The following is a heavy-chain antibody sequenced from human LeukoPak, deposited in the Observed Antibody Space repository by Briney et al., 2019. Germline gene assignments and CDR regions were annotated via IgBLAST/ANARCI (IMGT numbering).Heavy chain of an antibody. J-gene: IGHJ3*02. CDR3: AKSGSHNAFDT. CDR1: GFIFNTYA. CDR2: ISYDGGNK. V-gene: IGHV3-30-3*01. Sequence: GRSLRLSCAASGFIFNTYALHWVRQVPGKGLEWVTIISYDGGNKYYADSVKGRFTISRDNSKDTLYLQMDSLRPDDTAVYYCAKSGSHNAFDTWGQGTMVTVSS. D-gene: IGHD1-26*01.